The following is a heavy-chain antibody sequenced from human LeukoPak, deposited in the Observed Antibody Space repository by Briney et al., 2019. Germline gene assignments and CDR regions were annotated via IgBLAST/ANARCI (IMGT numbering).Heavy chain of an antibody. J-gene: IGHJ5*02. CDR3: ARFRGSGWYSFDL. Sequence: ASVKVSCKASGYSFVGYGITWVRQAPGQGLEWMGWINPTSFGTKYEQKFQGRVTMTRDTSISTDYMELSDLRSDDTAVYYCARFRGSGWYSFDLWGQGTLVTVSS. V-gene: IGHV1-2*02. CDR1: GYSFVGYG. D-gene: IGHD6-19*01. CDR2: INPTSFGT.